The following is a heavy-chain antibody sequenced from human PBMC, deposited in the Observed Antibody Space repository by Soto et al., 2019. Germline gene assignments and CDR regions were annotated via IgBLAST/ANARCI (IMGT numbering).Heavy chain of an antibody. CDR1: GFTFSTYA. J-gene: IGHJ4*02. Sequence: EVQLLESGGGLVQPGGSLRLSCGASGFTFSTYAMSWVGQAPGKGLEWVSAITGSGGSTYYADSVKGRFTISRDNSKNTLYLQMSSLRADDTAVYYCAKGSSASRPYYFDYWGQGTLVTVSS. CDR3: AKGSSASRPYYFDY. CDR2: ITGSGGST. D-gene: IGHD3-22*01. V-gene: IGHV3-23*01.